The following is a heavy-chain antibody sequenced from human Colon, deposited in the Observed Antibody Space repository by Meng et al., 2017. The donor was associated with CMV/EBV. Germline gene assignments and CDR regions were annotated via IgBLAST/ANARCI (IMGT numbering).Heavy chain of an antibody. V-gene: IGHV1-18*01. CDR2: ISTSIGN. Sequence: ASVKVSCKASGYTVSSYGISWVRQAPGQGLEWMGCISTSIGNQYAQKFQGRVSMTRDTSITTAHMELTSLTSDDTALYYCAREGMSTPSAADSWGQGTLVTVSS. J-gene: IGHJ4*02. CDR1: GYTVSSYG. D-gene: IGHD6-25*01. CDR3: AREGMSTPSAADS.